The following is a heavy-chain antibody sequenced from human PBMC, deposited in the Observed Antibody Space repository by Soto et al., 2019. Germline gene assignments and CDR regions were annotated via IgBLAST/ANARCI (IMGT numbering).Heavy chain of an antibody. CDR1: GSSQISDY. D-gene: IGHD2-8*01. V-gene: IGHV4-59*01. Sequence: GSSQISDYWTWIRQSPGKGLEWIAYTSHTGTTYYNPSLKRPGTISLDTSKNQFSLKLSSVTAAGTAVYYCARGPPSMVAFDIWGQGTKVPVS. CDR2: TSHTGTT. J-gene: IGHJ3*02. CDR3: ARGPPSMVAFDI.